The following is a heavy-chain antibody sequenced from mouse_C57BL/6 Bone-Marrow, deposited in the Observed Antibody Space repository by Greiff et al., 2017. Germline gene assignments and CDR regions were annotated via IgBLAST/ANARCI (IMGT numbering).Heavy chain of an antibody. Sequence: QVQLQQPGAELVKPGASVKLSCKASGYTFTSYWMHWVKQRPGQGLEWIGMIHPNSGSTNYNEKFKSKATLTVDKSSSTAYMQLSSLTSEDSAVYYCARAPFYYGNSAWFAYWGQGTLVTVSA. J-gene: IGHJ3*01. D-gene: IGHD2-1*01. V-gene: IGHV1-64*01. CDR1: GYTFTSYW. CDR2: IHPNSGST. CDR3: ARAPFYYGNSAWFAY.